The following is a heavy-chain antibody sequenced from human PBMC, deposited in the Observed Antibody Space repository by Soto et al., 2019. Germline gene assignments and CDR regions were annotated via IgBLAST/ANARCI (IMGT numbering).Heavy chain of an antibody. V-gene: IGHV3-48*04. CDR3: ARDPPRITIFVVVLTAPFDL. CDR1: GFTFSSYS. Sequence: GGSLRLYCAASGFTFSSYSMNWVSQDTGKGLEWVSYISSSSSTIYYADSMKGRFTISRDNAKNSLYLPMNSLRAEDTAVYFCARDPPRITIFVVVLTAPFDLWGRGTLVTVSS. CDR2: ISSSSSTI. D-gene: IGHD3-3*01. J-gene: IGHJ2*01.